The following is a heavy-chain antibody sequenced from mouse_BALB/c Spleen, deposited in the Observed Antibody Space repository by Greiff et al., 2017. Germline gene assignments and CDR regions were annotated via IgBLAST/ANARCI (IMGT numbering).Heavy chain of an antibody. CDR3: AKVMYGNNAMDY. D-gene: IGHD2-10*02. J-gene: IGHJ4*01. V-gene: IGHV2-5-1*01. Sequence: QVQLKESGPSLVQPSQSLSITCTVSGFSLTSYGVHWVRQSPGKGLEWLGVIWRGGSTDYNAAFMSRLSITKDNSKSQVFFKMNSLQADDTAIYYCAKVMYGNNAMDYWGQGTSVTVSS. CDR2: IWRGGST. CDR1: GFSLTSYG.